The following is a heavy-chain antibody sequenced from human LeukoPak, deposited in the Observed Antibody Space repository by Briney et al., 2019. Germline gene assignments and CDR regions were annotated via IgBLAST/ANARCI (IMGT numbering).Heavy chain of an antibody. CDR1: GGSISSYY. J-gene: IGHJ4*02. V-gene: IGHV4-4*07. CDR2: IYTSGST. Sequence: SETLSLTCTVSGGSISSYYWSWIRQPAGKGLEWIGRIYTSGSTNYNPSLKSRVTMSVDTSKNQFSLKLGSVTAADTAVYYCARVGLYSSSWYYFDYWGQGTLVTVSS. CDR3: ARVGLYSSSWYYFDY. D-gene: IGHD6-13*01.